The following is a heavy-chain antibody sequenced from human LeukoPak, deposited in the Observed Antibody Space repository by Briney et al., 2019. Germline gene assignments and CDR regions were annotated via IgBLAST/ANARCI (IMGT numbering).Heavy chain of an antibody. Sequence: PGGSLRLSCAASGFTFSSYAMHWVRQAPGKGLEWVAVISYDGSNKYYADSVKGRFTISRDNSKNTLYLQMNSLRAEDTALYYCAKDSGDWDYFDYWGQGTLVTVSS. V-gene: IGHV3-30*04. CDR1: GFTFSSYA. J-gene: IGHJ4*02. D-gene: IGHD3-10*01. CDR3: AKDSGDWDYFDY. CDR2: ISYDGSNK.